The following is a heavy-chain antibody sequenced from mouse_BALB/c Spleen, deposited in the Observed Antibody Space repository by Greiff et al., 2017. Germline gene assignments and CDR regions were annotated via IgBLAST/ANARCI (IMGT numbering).Heavy chain of an antibody. CDR1: GFSLTSYG. D-gene: IGHD2-2*01. CDR3: ARRDPWGYDGPHSMDY. J-gene: IGHJ4*01. CDR2: IWAGGST. V-gene: IGHV2-9*02. Sequence: QVQLKESGPGLVAPSQSLSITCTVSGFSLTSYGVHWVRQPPGKGLEWLGVIWAGGSTNYNSALMSRLSISKDNSKSQVFLKMNSLQTDDTAMYYCARRDPWGYDGPHSMDYWGQGTSVTVSS.